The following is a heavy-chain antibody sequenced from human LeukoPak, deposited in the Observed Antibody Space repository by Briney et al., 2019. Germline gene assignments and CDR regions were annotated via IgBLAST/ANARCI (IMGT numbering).Heavy chain of an antibody. CDR3: ARDLTHSGPFDY. V-gene: IGHV3-21*01. CDR1: GFTFSSYS. J-gene: IGHJ4*02. D-gene: IGHD6-25*01. Sequence: GGSLRLSCAASGFTFSSYSMNWVRQAPGKGLEWVSSISSSSYIYYADSVKGRFTISRDNAKNSLYLQMNSLRAEDTAVYYCARDLTHSGPFDYWGQGTLVTVSS. CDR2: ISSSSYI.